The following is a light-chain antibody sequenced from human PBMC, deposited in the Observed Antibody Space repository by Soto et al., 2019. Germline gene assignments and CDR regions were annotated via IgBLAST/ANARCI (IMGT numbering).Light chain of an antibody. CDR2: INSDGTR. Sequence: QSVLTQSPSASACLGASVKLTCTLSSGHSNYAIAWHQQQPEKGPWHLMRINSDGTRIKGDGIPDRFSGSSSGAERYLTISSLQSEDEADYYCHTWGTGIQVFGTGTKLTVL. CDR3: HTWGTGIQV. J-gene: IGLJ1*01. V-gene: IGLV4-69*01. CDR1: SGHSNYA.